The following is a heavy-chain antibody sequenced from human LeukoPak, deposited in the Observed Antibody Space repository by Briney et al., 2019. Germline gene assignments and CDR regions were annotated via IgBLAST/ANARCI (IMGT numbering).Heavy chain of an antibody. J-gene: IGHJ3*01. D-gene: IGHD3-16*01. CDR3: ATFTAPRNAFDL. CDR1: GHSFNAYY. Sequence: ASVKVSCKASGHSFNAYYIHWVRQAPGQGLQWMGRIDPNSGDTKYTQKFQGRVSMTRDTSISTAYMELSGLTSDDTAVYYCATFTAPRNAFDLWGQGTMVTVSS. V-gene: IGHV1-2*06. CDR2: IDPNSGDT.